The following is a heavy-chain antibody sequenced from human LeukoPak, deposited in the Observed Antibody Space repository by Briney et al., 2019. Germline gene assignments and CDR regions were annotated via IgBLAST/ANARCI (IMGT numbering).Heavy chain of an antibody. Sequence: SETLSLTCAVYGGSFSGYYWSWIRQPPGKGLEWIGEINHSGSTNYNPSLKSRVTISVDTSKNQFSLKLSSVTAADTAVYYCARGCTIVVVLAAQVDWFDPWGQGTLVTVSS. CDR3: ARGCTIVVVLAAQVDWFDP. CDR1: GGSFSGYY. J-gene: IGHJ5*02. CDR2: INHSGST. D-gene: IGHD2-2*01. V-gene: IGHV4-34*01.